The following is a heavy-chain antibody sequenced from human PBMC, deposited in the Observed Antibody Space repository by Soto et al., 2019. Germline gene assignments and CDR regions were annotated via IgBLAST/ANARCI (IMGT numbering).Heavy chain of an antibody. V-gene: IGHV1-18*01. CDR2: ISAYNGNT. CDR1: GYTFTSYG. D-gene: IGHD6-19*01. J-gene: IGHJ4*02. CDR3: AGSEAVAGPFDY. Sequence: QVQLVQSGAEVKKPGASVKVSCKASGYTFTSYGISWVRQAPGQGLEWMGWISAYNGNTNYAQKLQGRVTITTDTSTSTAYMELRSLRSEDTAVYYCAGSEAVAGPFDYWGQGTLVTVSS.